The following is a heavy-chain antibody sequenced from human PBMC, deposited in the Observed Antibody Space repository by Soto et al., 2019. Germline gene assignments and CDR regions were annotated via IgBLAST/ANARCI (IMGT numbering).Heavy chain of an antibody. Sequence: EVQLLESGGGLVQPGGSLRLSCAASGFTFSSYAMSLVRQAPGKGLEWVSAISGSGGSTYYADSVKGRFTISRDNSKNTLYLQMNSLRAEDTAVYYCAKDRGADYYDSSGYTPNGYWGQGTLVTVSS. CDR3: AKDRGADYYDSSGYTPNGY. CDR2: ISGSGGST. D-gene: IGHD3-22*01. CDR1: GFTFSSYA. V-gene: IGHV3-23*01. J-gene: IGHJ4*02.